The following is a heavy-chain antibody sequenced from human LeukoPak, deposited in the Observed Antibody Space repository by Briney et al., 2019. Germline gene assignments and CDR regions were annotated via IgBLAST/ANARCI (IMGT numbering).Heavy chain of an antibody. CDR3: ARGAPDGVVVSPRVYFDY. J-gene: IGHJ4*02. Sequence: SETLSLTCAVYGGSFSGYYWSWIRQPPGKGLEWIGEINHSGSTNYNPSLKSRVTISVDTSKNQFSLKLSSVTAADTAVYYCARGAPDGVVVSPRVYFDYWGQGTLVTVSS. V-gene: IGHV4-34*01. D-gene: IGHD2-15*01. CDR1: GGSFSGYY. CDR2: INHSGST.